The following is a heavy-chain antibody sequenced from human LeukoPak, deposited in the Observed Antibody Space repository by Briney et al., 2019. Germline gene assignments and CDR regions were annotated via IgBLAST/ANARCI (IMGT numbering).Heavy chain of an antibody. CDR2: IYYSGST. CDR1: GGSISSYY. V-gene: IGHV4-59*01. J-gene: IGHJ6*02. D-gene: IGHD3-3*01. CDR3: ARSESGYLNYYYYGMDV. Sequence: SETLSLTCTVSGGSISSYYWRWIRQPPGKGLEWIGYIYYSGSTNYNPSLKSRVTISVDTSKNQFSLKLSSVTAADTAVYYCARSESGYLNYYYYGMDVWGQGTTVTVSS.